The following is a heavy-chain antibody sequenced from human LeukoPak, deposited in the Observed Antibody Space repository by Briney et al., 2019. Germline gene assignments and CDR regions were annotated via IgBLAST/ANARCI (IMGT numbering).Heavy chain of an antibody. V-gene: IGHV4-39*07. CDR2: IYYSGST. J-gene: IGHJ4*02. CDR1: GGSISSSSYY. CDR3: ARVFRKYYYGSGSYP. D-gene: IGHD3-10*01. Sequence: SETLSLTCTVSGGSISSSSYYWGWIRQPPGKGLEWIGSIYYSGSTYYNPSLKSRVTISVDTSKNQFSLKLSSVTAADTAVYYCARVFRKYYYGSGSYPWGQGTLVTVSS.